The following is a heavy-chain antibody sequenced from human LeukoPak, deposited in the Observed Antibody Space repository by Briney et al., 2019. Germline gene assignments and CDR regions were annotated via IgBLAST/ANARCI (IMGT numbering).Heavy chain of an antibody. Sequence: GGSLRLSCAASGFTFSSYSMNWVRQAPGKGLEWVSYISSGSSTIYSADSVKGRFTISRDNAKNSLYLQMNSLRAEDTAVYYCARSSFSGYCSSTSCRTLDYWGQGTLVTVSS. CDR2: ISSGSSTI. J-gene: IGHJ4*02. D-gene: IGHD2-2*01. CDR1: GFTFSSYS. V-gene: IGHV3-48*01. CDR3: ARSSFSGYCSSTSCRTLDY.